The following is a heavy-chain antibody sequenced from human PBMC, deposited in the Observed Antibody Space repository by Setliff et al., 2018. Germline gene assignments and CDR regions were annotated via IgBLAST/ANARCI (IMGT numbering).Heavy chain of an antibody. J-gene: IGHJ4*02. D-gene: IGHD2-15*01. CDR1: GFTFSTYR. CDR3: ARTCSGSGCYAGLES. V-gene: IGHV3-33*08. CDR2: IWGDGVNK. Sequence: GGSLRLSCEAPGFTFSTYRMHWVRQAPGKGLEWVAVIWGDGVNKFHADSVKGRFTISRDNSKNTLYLQMNSLRPEDTAVYYCARTCSGSGCYAGLESWGQGTPVTVSS.